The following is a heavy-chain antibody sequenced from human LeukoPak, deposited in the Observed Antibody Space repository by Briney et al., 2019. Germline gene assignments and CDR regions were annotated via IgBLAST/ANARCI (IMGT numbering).Heavy chain of an antibody. CDR2: IYSGGST. Sequence: GGSLRLSCAASGFTVSSNYMSWVRQAPGKGLEWVSVIYSGGSTYYADSVKGRFTISRDNSKNKLYLQMNSLRAEDTAVYYCARPSAGRADAFDIWGQGTMVTVSS. J-gene: IGHJ3*02. D-gene: IGHD3-10*01. CDR3: ARPSAGRADAFDI. V-gene: IGHV3-66*04. CDR1: GFTVSSNY.